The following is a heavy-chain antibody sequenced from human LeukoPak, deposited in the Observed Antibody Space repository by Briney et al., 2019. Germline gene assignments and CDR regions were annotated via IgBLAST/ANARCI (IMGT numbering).Heavy chain of an antibody. CDR3: AREGVSYAFDI. V-gene: IGHV4-59*01. D-gene: IGHD2-8*01. J-gene: IGHJ3*02. CDR1: GVSISSYY. Sequence: SETLSLTCTVSGVSISSYYRSWIRQPPGKGLEWIGYIYNSGSTNLNPSLKSRVTISVETSRHHFSLKLSSVTAADTALYYCAREGVSYAFDIWGQGTMVTVSS. CDR2: IYNSGST.